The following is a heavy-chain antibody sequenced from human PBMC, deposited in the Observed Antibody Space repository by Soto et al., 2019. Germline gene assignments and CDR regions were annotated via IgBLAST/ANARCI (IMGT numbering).Heavy chain of an antibody. D-gene: IGHD2-21*01. J-gene: IGHJ4*01. CDR3: TVRDEVSSYYIIH. V-gene: IGHV4-39*01. CDR2: VCSGGTS. Sequence: PSETLSLTCRVSGGSIRGINYCWDWIRQPPGEAMEWIGPVCSGGTSYFSPSLKRRVTTSVVTSKNQFSLCLRYVAAAVSATSFCTVRDEVSSYYIIHGGRGTLVTVSS. CDR1: GGSIRGINYC.